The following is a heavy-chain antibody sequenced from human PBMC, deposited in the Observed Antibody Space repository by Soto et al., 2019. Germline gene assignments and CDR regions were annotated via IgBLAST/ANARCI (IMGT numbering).Heavy chain of an antibody. CDR1: GFTFSSYG. CDR3: ARPMSTVTTGGYYYYYGMDV. Sequence: QVQLVESGGGVVQPGRSLRLSCAASGFTFSSYGMHWVRQAPGKGLEWVAVIWYDGSNKYYADSVKGRFTISRDNSKNTLYPQMISLRAEDTAVYYCARPMSTVTTGGYYYYYGMDVWGQGTTVTVSS. D-gene: IGHD4-17*01. V-gene: IGHV3-33*01. J-gene: IGHJ6*02. CDR2: IWYDGSNK.